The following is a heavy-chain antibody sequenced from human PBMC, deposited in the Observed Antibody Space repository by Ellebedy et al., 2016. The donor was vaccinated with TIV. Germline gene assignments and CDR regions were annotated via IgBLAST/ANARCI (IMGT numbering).Heavy chain of an antibody. Sequence: AASVKVSCKASGYTFTGYYMHWVRQAPGQGLGWMGWINPNSGGTNYAQKFQGWVTMTRDTSISTAYMELSRLRSDDTAVYYCARDHSGSYSVPDDAFDIWGQGTMVTVSS. V-gene: IGHV1-2*04. D-gene: IGHD1-26*01. CDR2: INPNSGGT. CDR1: GYTFTGYY. CDR3: ARDHSGSYSVPDDAFDI. J-gene: IGHJ3*02.